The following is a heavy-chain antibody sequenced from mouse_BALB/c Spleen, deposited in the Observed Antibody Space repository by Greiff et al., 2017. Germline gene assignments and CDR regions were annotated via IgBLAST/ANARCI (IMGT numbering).Heavy chain of an antibody. V-gene: IGHV1S137*01. Sequence: QVHVKQSGAELVRPGVSVKISCKGSGYTFTDYAMHWVKQSHAKSLEWIGVISTYYGDASYNQKFKGKATMTVDKSSSTAYMELARLTSEDSAIYYCARLQRYDNYAMDYWGQGTSVTVSS. CDR2: ISTYYGDA. CDR1: GYTFTDYA. D-gene: IGHD2-14*01. CDR3: ARLQRYDNYAMDY. J-gene: IGHJ4*01.